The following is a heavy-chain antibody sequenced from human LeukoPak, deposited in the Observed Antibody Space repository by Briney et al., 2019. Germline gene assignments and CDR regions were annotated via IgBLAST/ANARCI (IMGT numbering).Heavy chain of an antibody. CDR3: ARGRSSSWYTQYYFDY. CDR1: GYTFSSYW. J-gene: IGHJ4*02. CDR2: IKQDGSEK. D-gene: IGHD6-13*01. V-gene: IGHV3-7*01. Sequence: GGSLRLSCAASGYTFSSYWMSWVRQAPGKGLEWVANIKQDGSEKYYVDSVKGRFTISRDNAKNSLYLQMNSLRAEDTAVYYCARGRSSSWYTQYYFDYGGQGTLVTVPS.